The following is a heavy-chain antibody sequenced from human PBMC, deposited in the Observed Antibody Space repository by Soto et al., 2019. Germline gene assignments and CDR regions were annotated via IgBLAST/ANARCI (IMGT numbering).Heavy chain of an antibody. Sequence: ASVKVSCKASGYTFTSYAISWVRQAPGQGLEWMGWINAYNGNTNYAQKFQGRVTITADESTSTAYMELSSLRSEDTAVYYCARHDCISSSCYYYYYYGMDVWGQGTTVTVSS. V-gene: IGHV1-18*01. CDR1: GYTFTSYA. CDR2: INAYNGNT. J-gene: IGHJ6*02. CDR3: ARHDCISSSCYYYYYYGMDV. D-gene: IGHD2-2*01.